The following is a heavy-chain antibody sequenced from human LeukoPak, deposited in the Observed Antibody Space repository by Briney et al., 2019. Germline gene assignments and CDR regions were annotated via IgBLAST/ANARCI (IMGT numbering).Heavy chain of an antibody. CDR3: ARYYYGPGTYYAIY. CDR2: IKPDETEK. CDR1: GFTFSSYW. D-gene: IGHD3-10*01. V-gene: IGHV3-7*03. Sequence: GGSLRLSCAASGFTFSSYWMTWFRQAPGKGLEWLANIKPDETEKYYVDSVKGRFTISRDNAKDSLYLQMSSLRAEDTAVYYCARYYYGPGTYYAIYWGQGTLVTVSS. J-gene: IGHJ4*02.